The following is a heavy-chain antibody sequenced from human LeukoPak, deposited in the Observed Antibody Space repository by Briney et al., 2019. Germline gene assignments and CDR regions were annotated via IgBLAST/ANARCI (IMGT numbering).Heavy chain of an antibody. Sequence: ASVKVSCKASGGTFSSHAIAWVRQAPGQGPEWMGGIIPISGTANYAQKFQGRVTITTDESTSAAYMELSSLTSDDTAVYYCARGLQYQLLKALGYYYMDVWGEGTTVTVSS. CDR1: GGTFSSHA. CDR2: IIPISGTA. D-gene: IGHD2-2*01. V-gene: IGHV1-69*05. J-gene: IGHJ6*03. CDR3: ARGLQYQLLKALGYYYMDV.